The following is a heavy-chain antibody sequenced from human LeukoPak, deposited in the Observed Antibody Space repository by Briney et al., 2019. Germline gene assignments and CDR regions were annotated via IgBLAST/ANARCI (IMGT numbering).Heavy chain of an antibody. CDR1: GFTFSSYW. Sequence: GGSLRLSXAASGFTFSSYWMSWVRQAPGKGLEWVANIKQDGSEKYYVDSVKGRFTISRDNAKNSLYLQMNSPRAEDTAVYYCARAPYLLGVDTFDYWGQGTLVTVSS. CDR3: ARAPYLLGVDTFDY. D-gene: IGHD3-3*01. V-gene: IGHV3-7*01. J-gene: IGHJ4*02. CDR2: IKQDGSEK.